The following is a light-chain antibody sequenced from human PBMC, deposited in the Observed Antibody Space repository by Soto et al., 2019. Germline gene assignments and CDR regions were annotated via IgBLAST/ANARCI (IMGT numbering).Light chain of an antibody. V-gene: IGKV1D-16*01. CDR1: QSSGSNF. CDR2: AAS. Sequence: TQSPGSLSLSPGERATLSCKTSQSSGSNFVAWYQQKPGKAPKLLIYAASSLQSGVPSRFSGSGSGTEFTLTTSSLQPDDFATYYCQQYSTYPWTFGQGTKVDIK. J-gene: IGKJ1*01. CDR3: QQYSTYPWT.